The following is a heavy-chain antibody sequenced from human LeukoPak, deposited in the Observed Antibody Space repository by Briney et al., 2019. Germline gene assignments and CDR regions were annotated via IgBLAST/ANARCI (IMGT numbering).Heavy chain of an antibody. Sequence: ASVKVSCKASVYTFTTYDINWVRQATGQGLEWMGWMNPNSGNTGYAQKFHGRVTMTRNTSISTAYMELSSLRSEDTAVYYCARRSSWLRGFDYWGQGTLVTVSS. J-gene: IGHJ4*02. V-gene: IGHV1-8*01. CDR1: VYTFTTYD. CDR2: MNPNSGNT. D-gene: IGHD6-13*01. CDR3: ARRSSWLRGFDY.